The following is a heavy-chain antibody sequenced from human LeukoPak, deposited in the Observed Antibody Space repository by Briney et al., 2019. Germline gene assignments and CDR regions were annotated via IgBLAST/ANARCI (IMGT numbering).Heavy chain of an antibody. J-gene: IGHJ4*02. CDR1: GYTFSNCD. CDR2: ISAYNGDT. V-gene: IGHV1-18*01. Sequence: GASVKVSCKASGYTFSNCDITWVRQAPGQGLEWMGWISAYNGDTNYAQKLQGRVTMTTDTSTGTAYMELRSLRSDDTAVYYCARHYYDSGGYNSAFDYWGQGTLVTVSS. D-gene: IGHD3-22*01. CDR3: ARHYYDSGGYNSAFDY.